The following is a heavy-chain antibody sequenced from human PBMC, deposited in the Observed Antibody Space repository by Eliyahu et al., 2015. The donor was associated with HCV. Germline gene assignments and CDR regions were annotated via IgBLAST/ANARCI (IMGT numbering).Heavy chain of an antibody. V-gene: IGHV3-30*03. Sequence: QVQLVESGGGLVQPGTSLXVSCAASGFXFTDFAMHWVRQPPGKGLEWVAVVSSDGNKRXYRGSVKGRFSISRDNSNNILSLQMNSLRGDDTAVYYCAASRKSAWHNFDFWGQGTLVTVSS. CDR3: AASRKSAWHNFDF. CDR2: VSSDGNKR. CDR1: GFXFTDFA. D-gene: IGHD5-24*01. J-gene: IGHJ4*02.